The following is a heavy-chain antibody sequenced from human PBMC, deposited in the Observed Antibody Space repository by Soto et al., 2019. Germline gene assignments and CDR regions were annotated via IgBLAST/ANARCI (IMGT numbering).Heavy chain of an antibody. V-gene: IGHV4-59*01. CDR3: ESSNIAAAGFYYYGMDV. CDR2: IYYSGST. Sequence: SETLSLTCTVSGGSISSYYWSWIRQPPGKGLEWIGYIYYSGSTNYNPSLKSRVTISVDTSKNQFSLKLSSVTAADTAVYYCESSNIAAAGFYYYGMDVWGRGTTVTVSS. CDR1: GGSISSYY. D-gene: IGHD6-13*01. J-gene: IGHJ6*02.